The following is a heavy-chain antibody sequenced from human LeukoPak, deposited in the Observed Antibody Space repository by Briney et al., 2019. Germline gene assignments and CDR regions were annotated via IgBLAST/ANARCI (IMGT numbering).Heavy chain of an antibody. Sequence: PGGSLRLSCAASGFTFSSYWMHWVRQAPGKGLVWVSRINSDGSSTSYADSVKGRFTISRDNAKNTLYLQMNSLRAEDTAVYYCARDKGMRGSHYYFDYWGQGTLVTVSS. CDR1: GFTFSSYW. CDR3: ARDKGMRGSHYYFDY. V-gene: IGHV3-74*01. D-gene: IGHD2-15*01. J-gene: IGHJ4*02. CDR2: INSDGSST.